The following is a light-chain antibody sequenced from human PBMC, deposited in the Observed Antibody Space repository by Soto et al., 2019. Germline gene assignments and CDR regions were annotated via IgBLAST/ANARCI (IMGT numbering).Light chain of an antibody. CDR2: GAS. CDR1: QTISRNY. V-gene: IGKV3-20*01. CDR3: QHYGSSVPIT. Sequence: EIVLTQSPATLSLSPGERATVSCRASQTISRNYLVWYQKKPGQAPRLLIYGASSRATGIPDRFSGSGSGTDFTLTIDRLEPEDFAVYYCQHYGSSVPITFGQGTRLEIK. J-gene: IGKJ5*01.